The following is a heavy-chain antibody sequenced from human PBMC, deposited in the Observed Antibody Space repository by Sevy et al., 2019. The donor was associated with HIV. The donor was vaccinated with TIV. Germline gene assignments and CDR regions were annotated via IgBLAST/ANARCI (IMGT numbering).Heavy chain of an antibody. CDR1: GFIFSDYA. Sequence: GGSLRLTCAASGFIFSDYAMSWVRRAPGKGLEWVSSLSGGDDSTDYADSVKGRFTVSRDNSKNTAYLQMNTLRAEDTALYYCAKFGDYYDSGGYYWYFDFWDRGTLVTVSS. J-gene: IGHJ2*01. CDR3: AKFGDYYDSGGYYWYFDF. CDR2: LSGGDDST. D-gene: IGHD3-22*01. V-gene: IGHV3-23*01.